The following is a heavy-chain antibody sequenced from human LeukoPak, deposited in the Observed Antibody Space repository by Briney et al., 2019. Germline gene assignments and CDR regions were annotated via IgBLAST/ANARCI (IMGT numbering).Heavy chain of an antibody. D-gene: IGHD5-18*01. Sequence: PGRSLRLSCARSLWTFSSYGMHWVRQAPGKGLEWVAVIRYDGSNKYYADSVKGRFTISRDNSKNTLYLQMNSLRAEDTAVYYCAKDPYSYGSYFDYWGQGTLVTVSS. CDR1: LWTFSSYG. CDR3: AKDPYSYGSYFDY. CDR2: IRYDGSNK. V-gene: IGHV3-30*02. J-gene: IGHJ4*02.